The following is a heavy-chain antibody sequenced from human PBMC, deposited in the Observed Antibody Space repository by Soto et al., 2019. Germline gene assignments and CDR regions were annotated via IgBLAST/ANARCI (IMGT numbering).Heavy chain of an antibody. CDR2: INHSGST. CDR3: ARGFWGPYGSAKAYYFDY. Sequence: QVQLQQWGAGLLKPSETLSLTCAVYGGSFSGYYWSWIRQPPGKGLEWIGEINHSGSTNYNPSLKIRVTISVDTSKNQFSLKLSSVTAADTAVYYCARGFWGPYGSAKAYYFDYWGQGTLVTVSS. D-gene: IGHD3-10*01. J-gene: IGHJ4*02. CDR1: GGSFSGYY. V-gene: IGHV4-34*01.